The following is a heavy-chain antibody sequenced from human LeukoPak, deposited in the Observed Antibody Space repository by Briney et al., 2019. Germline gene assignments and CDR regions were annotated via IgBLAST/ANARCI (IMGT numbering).Heavy chain of an antibody. V-gene: IGHV1-69*04. CDR3: ARDIEYYDSSGYQNWFDP. CDR2: IIPILGIA. J-gene: IGHJ5*02. CDR1: GRTVTSYT. D-gene: IGHD3-22*01. Sequence: GASVKVSCKASGRTVTSYTISWVGQSPGQGLEWMGRIIPILGIANYAQKFQGRVTITADKSTSTDYMELSSLRSEDTAVYYCARDIEYYDSSGYQNWFDPWGQGTLVTVSS.